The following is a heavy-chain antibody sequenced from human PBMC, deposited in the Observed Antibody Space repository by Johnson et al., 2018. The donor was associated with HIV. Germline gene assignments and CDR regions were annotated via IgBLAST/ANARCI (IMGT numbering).Heavy chain of an antibody. CDR3: ASTIDIVPTGRSYDAFDI. D-gene: IGHD5-12*01. Sequence: VQLVESGGRVVRPGESLRLSCAASGLTFSNYWMSWVRQAPGKGLEWVANIKQDGSEKYYVDSMKGRFTISRDNAKNSLSLQMNSLRAEDTAVYYCASTIDIVPTGRSYDAFDIWGQGTLVTVSS. CDR2: IKQDGSEK. CDR1: GLTFSNYW. V-gene: IGHV3-7*03. J-gene: IGHJ3*02.